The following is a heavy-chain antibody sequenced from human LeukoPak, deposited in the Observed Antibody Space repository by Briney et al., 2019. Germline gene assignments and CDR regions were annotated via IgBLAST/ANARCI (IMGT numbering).Heavy chain of an antibody. CDR1: GFTFDEYA. CDR3: AKDIYYYDSSGNIDY. V-gene: IGHV3-9*01. J-gene: IGHJ4*02. D-gene: IGHD3-22*01. Sequence: PGGSLRLSCAASGFTFDEYAMHGVWEGPGKGVEWVSGICWNSGSIGYADSVKGRFTSSRDNAKTSLYLQMNSLRAEDTAVYYCAKDIYYYDSSGNIDYWGQGTLVTVSS. CDR2: ICWNSGSI.